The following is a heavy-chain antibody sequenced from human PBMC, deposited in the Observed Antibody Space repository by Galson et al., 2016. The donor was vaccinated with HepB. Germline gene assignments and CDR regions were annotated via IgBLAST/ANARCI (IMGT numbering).Heavy chain of an antibody. CDR1: GFIFRNYQ. CDR2: IYSGGNT. J-gene: IGHJ4*02. CDR3: AKDPDTSAWWTRICDY. D-gene: IGHD6-19*01. Sequence: SLRLSCAASGFIFRNYQMSWVRQAPGKGPEWVSVIYSGGNTYYGDSVKGRFTISRDNSKNTVYLQLNSLRAEDTAVYYCAKDPDTSAWWTRICDYWGQGTLVTVSS. V-gene: IGHV3-53*01.